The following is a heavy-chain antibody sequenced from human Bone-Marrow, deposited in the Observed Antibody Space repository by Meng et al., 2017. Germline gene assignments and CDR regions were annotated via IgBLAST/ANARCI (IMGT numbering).Heavy chain of an antibody. Sequence: ASVKVSCKASGYTFTGYYMHWVRQAPGQGLEWMGWINPNSGGTNYAQKFQGRVTMTRDTSISTAYMELSRLRSDDTAVYHCARLGTWPLHIWFGESDLTFDYWGQGTLVTVSS. CDR3: ARLGTWPLHIWFGESDLTFDY. D-gene: IGHD3-10*01. CDR1: GYTFTGYY. V-gene: IGHV1-2*02. J-gene: IGHJ4*02. CDR2: INPNSGGT.